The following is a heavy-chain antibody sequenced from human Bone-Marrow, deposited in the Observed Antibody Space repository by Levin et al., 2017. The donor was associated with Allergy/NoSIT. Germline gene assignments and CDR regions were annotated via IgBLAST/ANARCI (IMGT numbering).Heavy chain of an antibody. CDR3: GKDKCGYGDYLLFTSPFDH. Sequence: GESLKISCAASGFTFSSHGMSWVRQAPGKGLEWVASISGTGSTSFYADSVKGRFSISRDNSQNTLNLQLNSLRAEDTDMYYCGKDKCGYGDYLLFTSPFDHWGQGALVTVSS. D-gene: IGHD4-17*01. V-gene: IGHV3-23*01. CDR1: GFTFSSHG. J-gene: IGHJ4*02. CDR2: ISGTGSTS.